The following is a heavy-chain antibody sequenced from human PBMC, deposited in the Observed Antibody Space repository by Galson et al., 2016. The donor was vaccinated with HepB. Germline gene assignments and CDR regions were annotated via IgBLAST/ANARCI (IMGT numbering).Heavy chain of an antibody. V-gene: IGHV4-39*01. CDR2: IFHTGTT. J-gene: IGHJ4*02. Sequence: SETLSLTCTVSGESINTTNFYWGWLRQPPGGRPQWIGNIFHTGTTYYNTFLKNRVTISVDTTKSQISLKLTSVTASDTAVYYCARRVREGRRMYHFDLWGQGALITVSS. CDR1: GESINTTNFY. CDR3: ARRVREGRRMYHFDL. D-gene: IGHD1-26*01.